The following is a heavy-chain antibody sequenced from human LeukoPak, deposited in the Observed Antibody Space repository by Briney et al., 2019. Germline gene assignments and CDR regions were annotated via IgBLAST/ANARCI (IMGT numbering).Heavy chain of an antibody. V-gene: IGHV4-59*01. CDR1: GGSISGYY. D-gene: IGHD3-16*01. J-gene: IGHJ6*02. CDR2: IHYSGKA. Sequence: SETLSLTCTVSGGSISGYYWTWIRQPPGKGLEWIGQIHYSGKADYNPSLTSRITISVDTSKNQMSLKLTSVTAADTAIYHCARFGVNYDMDVWGQGTTVTV. CDR3: ARFGVNYDMDV.